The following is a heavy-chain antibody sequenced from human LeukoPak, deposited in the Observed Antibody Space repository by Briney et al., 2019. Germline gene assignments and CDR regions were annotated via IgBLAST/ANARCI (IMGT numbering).Heavy chain of an antibody. D-gene: IGHD7-27*01. J-gene: IGHJ3*02. Sequence: GASVKVPCKASGYTFTGYYMHWVRQAPGQGLEWIGWINPNSGGTNYAQKFQGRVTMTRDTSISTAYTELSRLRSDDTAVYYCARDNWAIHDAFDIWGQGTMVTVSS. CDR1: GYTFTGYY. CDR2: INPNSGGT. CDR3: ARDNWAIHDAFDI. V-gene: IGHV1-2*02.